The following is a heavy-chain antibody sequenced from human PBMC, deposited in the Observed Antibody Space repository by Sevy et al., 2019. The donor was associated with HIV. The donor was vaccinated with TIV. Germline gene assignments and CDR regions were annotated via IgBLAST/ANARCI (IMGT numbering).Heavy chain of an antibody. J-gene: IGHJ4*02. Sequence: PSETLSLICSVSGGSISSGDYYWNWIRQPPGKGLEWIGYVYHSVRTVYNPSLKSPGTISVDTSKNQISLKLTSVTTADTAVYYCARESGSTYLRIDLWGQGIPVTVSS. CDR1: GGSISSGDYY. D-gene: IGHD5-18*01. V-gene: IGHV4-30-4*01. CDR3: ARESGSTYLRIDL. CDR2: VYHSVRT.